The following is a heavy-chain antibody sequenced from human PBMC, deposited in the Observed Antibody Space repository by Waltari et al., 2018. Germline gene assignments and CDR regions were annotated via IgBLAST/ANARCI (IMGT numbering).Heavy chain of an antibody. J-gene: IGHJ6*02. CDR3: ARDGLSSSWSSGGYYYYYGMDV. D-gene: IGHD6-13*01. Sequence: QVQLQESGPGLVKPSETLSLTCTVSGGSISSYYWSWIRQPPGKGLAWIGYIYYSGSTNYNPSLKSRVTISVDTSKNQFSLKLSSVTAADTAVYYCARDGLSSSWSSGGYYYYYGMDVWGQGTTVTVSS. CDR1: GGSISSYY. V-gene: IGHV4-59*01. CDR2: IYYSGST.